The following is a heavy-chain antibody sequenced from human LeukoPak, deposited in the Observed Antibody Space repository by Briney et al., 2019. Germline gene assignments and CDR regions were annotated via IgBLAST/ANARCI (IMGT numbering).Heavy chain of an antibody. V-gene: IGHV3-48*03. D-gene: IGHD3-9*01. CDR3: ARGAYYDILTGLVAFDI. CDR2: ISSSGSTI. Sequence: GGSLRLSCAASGFTFSSYEMNWVRQAPGKGLEWVSYISSSGSTIYYADSVKGRFTISRDNAKNSLYLQMNSLRAEDTAVYYCARGAYYDILTGLVAFDIWGQGTMVTVSS. CDR1: GFTFSSYE. J-gene: IGHJ3*02.